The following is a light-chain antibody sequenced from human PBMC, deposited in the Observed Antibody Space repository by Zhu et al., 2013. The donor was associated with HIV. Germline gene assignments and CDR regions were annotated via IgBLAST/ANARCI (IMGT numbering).Light chain of an antibody. CDR1: SGHSSYA. J-gene: IGLJ3*02. CDR2: VNSDGSH. CDR3: QTWGTGIKV. V-gene: IGLV4-69*01. Sequence: SGSLGASVKLTCTLSSGHSSYAIAWHQQQAEKGPRYLMKVNSDGSHRKGDGIPDRFSGSSSGAERYLTISSLQSEDEADYYCQTWGTGIKVFGGGTKLTVL.